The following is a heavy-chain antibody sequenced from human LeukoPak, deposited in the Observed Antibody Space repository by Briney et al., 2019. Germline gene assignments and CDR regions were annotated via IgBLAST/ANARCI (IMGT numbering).Heavy chain of an antibody. CDR2: INHSGST. CDR1: GGSFSGYY. Sequence: SETLSLTCDVYGGSFSGYYWSWIRQPPGKGLEWIGEINHSGSTNYNPSLKSRVTISVDTSKNQFSLKLSSVTAADTAVYYCATHCSSTSCYRDAFDIWGQGTMVTVSS. CDR3: ATHCSSTSCYRDAFDI. V-gene: IGHV4-34*01. D-gene: IGHD2-2*01. J-gene: IGHJ3*02.